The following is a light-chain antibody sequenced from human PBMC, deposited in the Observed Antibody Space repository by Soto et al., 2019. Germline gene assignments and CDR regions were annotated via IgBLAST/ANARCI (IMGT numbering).Light chain of an antibody. CDR2: SNN. Sequence: QSVLTQPPSASGTPGQRVTISCSGSSSNIGSNTVNWYQQLPGAAPKLLIYSNNQRPSGVPDRFSGSKSGTSASLAISGLQSEDEAGYYCAAWDDSLNGPVVFGGGTQLTVL. CDR1: SSNIGSNT. J-gene: IGLJ2*01. V-gene: IGLV1-44*01. CDR3: AAWDDSLNGPVV.